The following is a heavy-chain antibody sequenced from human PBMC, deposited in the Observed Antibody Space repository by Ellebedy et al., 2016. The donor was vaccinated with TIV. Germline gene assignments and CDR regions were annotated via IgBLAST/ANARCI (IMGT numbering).Heavy chain of an antibody. J-gene: IGHJ4*01. V-gene: IGHV4-30-4*01. CDR3: ARDRGYGFDS. CDR2: FDYSGST. CDR1: GGSMSSGEYF. D-gene: IGHD5-12*01. Sequence: MPSETLSLTCSVPGGSMSSGEYFWSWVRQPPGKGLEWLGYFDYSGSTYYSPSLNSRVVILVDTSKNQFSLNLRSWTAADTAVYFCARDRGYGFDSWGQGTLVAVSS.